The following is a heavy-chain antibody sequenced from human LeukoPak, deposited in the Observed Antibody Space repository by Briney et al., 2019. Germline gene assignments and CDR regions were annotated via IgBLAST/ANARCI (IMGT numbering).Heavy chain of an antibody. V-gene: IGHV3-48*04. CDR1: GFTFSYYS. J-gene: IGHJ4*02. CDR2: ISSTSSAI. CDR3: ARVIGSYGDSAY. D-gene: IGHD3-16*01. Sequence: GGSLRLSCAASGFTFSYYSMNWVRQAPGKGLEWLSYISSTSSAIYYADSLKGRFTISRDNAKTSLYLQMNSLRAEDTAVYYCARVIGSYGDSAYWGQGTLVTVSS.